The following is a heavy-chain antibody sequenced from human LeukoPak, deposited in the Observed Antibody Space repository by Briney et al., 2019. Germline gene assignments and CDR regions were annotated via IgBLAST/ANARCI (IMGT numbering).Heavy chain of an antibody. CDR3: ARDRPQGGWQLEQDAFDI. J-gene: IGHJ3*02. CDR2: ISSSSSYI. Sequence: PGGSLRLSCAASGFTFSSYSMNWVRQAPGKGLEWVSSISSSSSYIYYADSVKGRFTISRDNAKNSLYLQMNSLRAEDTAVYYCARDRPQGGWQLEQDAFDIWGQGTMVTVSS. CDR1: GFTFSSYS. V-gene: IGHV3-21*01. D-gene: IGHD6-6*01.